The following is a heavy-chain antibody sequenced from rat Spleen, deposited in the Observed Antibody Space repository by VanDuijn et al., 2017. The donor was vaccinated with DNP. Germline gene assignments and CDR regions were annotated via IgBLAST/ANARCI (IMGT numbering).Heavy chain of an antibody. CDR1: GFSLTSYA. V-gene: IGHV2S12*01. D-gene: IGHD1-3*01. CDR3: ARSLATVVPTGAMDV. J-gene: IGHJ4*01. CDR2: MSSGGST. Sequence: QVRLRESGPGLVQPSHTLSLTCTVSGFSLTSYAVSWVRQPPGKGLEWIASMSSGGSTYYNSGLKSRLRISRDTSQSQVFLKMNSVETEDSAMYFCARSLATVVPTGAMDVWGQGTSVTVSS.